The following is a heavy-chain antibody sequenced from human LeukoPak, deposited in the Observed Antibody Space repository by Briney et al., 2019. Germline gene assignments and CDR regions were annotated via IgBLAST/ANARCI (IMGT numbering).Heavy chain of an antibody. V-gene: IGHV4-59*08. D-gene: IGHD2-15*01. Sequence: TSETLSLTCTVSGDSISGVYWSWIRQPPGKGLEWIGYVYYSGGTNYNPSLKSRVTMSLDTSKNQVSLRLSSVTAADTAVYYCARHPFATPFDHWGRGTLLTVSS. CDR1: GDSISGVY. J-gene: IGHJ4*02. CDR2: VYYSGGT. CDR3: ARHPFATPFDH.